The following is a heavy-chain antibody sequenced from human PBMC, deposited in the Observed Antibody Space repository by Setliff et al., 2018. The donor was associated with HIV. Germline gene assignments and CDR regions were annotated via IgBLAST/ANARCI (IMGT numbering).Heavy chain of an antibody. D-gene: IGHD5-18*01. CDR2: IYTSRST. J-gene: IGHJ2*01. Sequence: SETLSLTCTVSGGSISGGSYYWGWIRKPAGKGLEWIGRIYTSRSTNYNPSLKRRVTISVDTSKNQFSLTLNSVTAADTAVSYCARGGSYGSSYRYFDLRGRGTLVTVAS. CDR3: ARGGSYGSSYRYFDL. V-gene: IGHV4-61*02. CDR1: GGSISGGSYY.